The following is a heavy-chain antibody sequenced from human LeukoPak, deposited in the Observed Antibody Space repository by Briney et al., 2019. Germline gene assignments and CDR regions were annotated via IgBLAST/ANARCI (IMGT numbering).Heavy chain of an antibody. CDR1: GGSISSYY. CDR2: IYYSGST. J-gene: IGHJ4*02. V-gene: IGHV4-59*08. D-gene: IGHD6-19*01. CDR3: ARAGWFSIDY. Sequence: SETLSLTCTVSGGSISSYYWSWIRQPPGKGLEWIGYIYYSGSTNYNPSLKSRVTISVDTSKNQFSLKLSSVTAADTAVYYCARAGWFSIDYWGQGTLVTVSS.